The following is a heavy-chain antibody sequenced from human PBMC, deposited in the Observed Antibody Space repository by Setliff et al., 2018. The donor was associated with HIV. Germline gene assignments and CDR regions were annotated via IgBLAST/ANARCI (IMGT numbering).Heavy chain of an antibody. D-gene: IGHD2-15*01. J-gene: IGHJ6*02. CDR2: ISGSGDST. CDR1: GFTFGSYA. Sequence: GSLSLSCAPSGFTFGSYAMSWVRQAPGKGLEWVSVISGSGDSTFYADSLKGRFTISRDNSKNTLYLQMNSLRAEDTAVYYCAKTLPTLYPPHDYYFAMDVWGQGTTVTVSS. V-gene: IGHV3-23*01. CDR3: AKTLPTLYPPHDYYFAMDV.